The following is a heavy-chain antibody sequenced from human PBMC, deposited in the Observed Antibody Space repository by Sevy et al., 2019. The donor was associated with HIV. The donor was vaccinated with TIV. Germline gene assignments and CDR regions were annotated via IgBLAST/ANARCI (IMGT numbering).Heavy chain of an antibody. CDR1: GYTFTGYY. CDR3: VRDDRDGYFEY. CDR2: INPDSGGP. J-gene: IGHJ4*02. V-gene: IGHV1-2*02. Sequence: ASVKVSCKASGYTFTGYYMHWVRQAPGQGLQWMGWINPDSGGPNYAPTFQGRVTLTRDTSISTAYMELSRLKSADTAVYYCVRDDRDGYFEYWGQGTLVTVSS.